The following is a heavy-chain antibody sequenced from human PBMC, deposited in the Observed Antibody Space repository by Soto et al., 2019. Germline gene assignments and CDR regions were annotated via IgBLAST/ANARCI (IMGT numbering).Heavy chain of an antibody. V-gene: IGHV3-21*01. CDR2: ISSSSSYI. CDR3: ARASYYDFWSGPLGYYYGMDV. J-gene: IGHJ6*02. CDR1: GFTFSVYA. Sequence: PGGSLRLSCGASGFTFSVYAMTWVRQAPGKGLEWVSAISSSSSYIYYADSVKGRFTISRDNAKNSLYLQMNSLRAEDTAVYYCARASYYDFWSGPLGYYYGMDVWGQGTTVTVSS. D-gene: IGHD3-3*01.